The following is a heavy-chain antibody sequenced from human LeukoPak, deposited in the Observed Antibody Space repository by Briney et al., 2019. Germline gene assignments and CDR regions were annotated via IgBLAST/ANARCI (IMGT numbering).Heavy chain of an antibody. J-gene: IGHJ4*02. CDR2: IWYDGSNK. V-gene: IGHV3-33*01. CDR3: AREFPISEGPFFDY. CDR1: GFSFSSYG. Sequence: GGSLRLSCAASGFSFSSYGFHWVRQAPGKGLEWVAVIWYDGSNKYYADSVKGRFTISRDNSKNTLYLQMNSLRAEDTAVYYCAREFPISEGPFFDYWGQGTLVTVSS.